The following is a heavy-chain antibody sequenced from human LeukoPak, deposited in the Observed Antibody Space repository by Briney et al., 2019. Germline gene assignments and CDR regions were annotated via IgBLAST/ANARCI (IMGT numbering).Heavy chain of an antibody. Sequence: PGGSLRLSCAASGFTFSSSAMHSVRQAPGKGLEWVAVISYDGSNEYDADSVTGRFNISRDNSKNTLYLQMNSLRTEDTAVYYCASGPYWQQLTTYYFDYWGQGTLLTVSS. CDR1: GFTFSSSA. CDR3: ASGPYWQQLTTYYFDY. D-gene: IGHD6-13*01. J-gene: IGHJ4*02. V-gene: IGHV3-30*04. CDR2: ISYDGSNE.